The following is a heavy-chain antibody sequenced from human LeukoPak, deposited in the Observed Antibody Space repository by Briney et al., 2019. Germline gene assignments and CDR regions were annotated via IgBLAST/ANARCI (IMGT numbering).Heavy chain of an antibody. Sequence: PGGSLRLSCAASGFTFDDYAMHWVRQAPGKGLEWVSGISWNSGSIGYADSVKGRFTISRDNAKNSLYLQMNSLRAEDTALYYCAKGLRDDYDSSGYYHNDAFDIWGQGTMVTVSS. CDR3: AKGLRDDYDSSGYYHNDAFDI. CDR1: GFTFDDYA. J-gene: IGHJ3*02. CDR2: ISWNSGSI. V-gene: IGHV3-9*01. D-gene: IGHD3-22*01.